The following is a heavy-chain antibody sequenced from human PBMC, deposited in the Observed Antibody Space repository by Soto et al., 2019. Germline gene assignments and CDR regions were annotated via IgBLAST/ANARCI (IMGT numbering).Heavy chain of an antibody. J-gene: IGHJ6*02. V-gene: IGHV3-15*01. CDR1: GFPFSGAW. Sequence: EEQLVESGGDLVKPGGSLRLSCAASGFPFSGAWMRWVRQPPGKGLEWVGRIKSNTDGGATDYAAPVKGRFTISRDDTTNTLYLQMKNLTIADTAVYYCTTDPSFEAAYCTSGSCYRSYGMDVWGQGTTVTVSS. CDR3: TTDPSFEAAYCTSGSCYRSYGMDV. D-gene: IGHD2-15*01. CDR2: IKSNTDGGAT.